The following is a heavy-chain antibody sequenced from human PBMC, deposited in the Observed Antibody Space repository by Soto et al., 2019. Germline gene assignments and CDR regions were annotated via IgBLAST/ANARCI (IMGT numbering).Heavy chain of an antibody. CDR2: ISSSSSYI. Sequence: EVQLVESGGGLVKPGGSLRLSCAASGFTFSSYSMNWVRQAPGKGLEWVSSISSSSSYIYYADSVKGRFTISRDNAKNSLYLQMNSLRAEDTAVYYCARDYTEDSGSWTGGYYYHGMDVWGQGTTVTVSS. CDR3: ARDYTEDSGSWTGGYYYHGMDV. CDR1: GFTFSSYS. J-gene: IGHJ6*02. D-gene: IGHD6-13*01. V-gene: IGHV3-21*01.